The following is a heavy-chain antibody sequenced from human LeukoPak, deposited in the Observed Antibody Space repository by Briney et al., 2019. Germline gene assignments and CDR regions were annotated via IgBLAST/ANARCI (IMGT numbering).Heavy chain of an antibody. D-gene: IGHD3-22*01. CDR3: ASGSSGYPPY. CDR2: IWYDGSNK. J-gene: IGHJ4*02. V-gene: IGHV3-33*01. Sequence: PGGSLRLSCAASGFTFSSYGMHWVRQAPGKGLEWVAVIWYDGSNKYYADSVKGRFTISRDNSKNTLYLQMTSLRAEDTAVYYCASGSSGYPPYWGQGTLVTVSS. CDR1: GFTFSSYG.